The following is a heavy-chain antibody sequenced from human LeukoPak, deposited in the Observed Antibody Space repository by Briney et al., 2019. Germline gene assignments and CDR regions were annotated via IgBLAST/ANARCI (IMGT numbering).Heavy chain of an antibody. CDR1: GDSVSSDSVA. J-gene: IGHJ6*02. CDR3: ARDGGYYSNPYGVDV. CDR2: TLYRSKWYN. V-gene: IGHV6-1*01. D-gene: IGHD3-22*01. Sequence: SQTLSLTCAISGDSVSSDSVAWHWIRQSPSRGLEWLGRTLYRSKWYNEYAVSVKSRITFNADTSKNQFSLQMKSMTPEDTAVYYCARDGGYYSNPYGVDVWGQGTTVTVSS.